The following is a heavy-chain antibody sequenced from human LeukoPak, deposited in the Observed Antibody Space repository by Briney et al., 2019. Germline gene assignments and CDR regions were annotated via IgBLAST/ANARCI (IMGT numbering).Heavy chain of an antibody. D-gene: IGHD3-3*01. CDR2: IHYSGST. J-gene: IGHJ5*02. V-gene: IGHV4-59*01. Sequence: SETLSLTCTVSGGSISNYYWTWIRQPPGKGLEWIGYIHYSGSTNYNPSLESRVTISVDTSKNEFSLKLSSVTAADTAVYYCARDKAYDFWSGYYMLASDNWFDPWGQGTLVTVSS. CDR3: ARDKAYDFWSGYYMLASDNWFDP. CDR1: GGSISNYY.